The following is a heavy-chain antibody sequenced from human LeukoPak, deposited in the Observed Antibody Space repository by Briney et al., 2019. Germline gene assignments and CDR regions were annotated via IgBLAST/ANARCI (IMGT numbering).Heavy chain of an antibody. V-gene: IGHV4-4*02. Sequence: SETLSLTCAISGGSISSSNWWRWVRHPPGKGPEWIGEIYLSGSTNYNPSLKSRVTISVDKSKNQFSLKLSSVTAADTAVYYCASREYSGSYYDYYYRMDVWGQGTTVTVSS. CDR2: IYLSGST. D-gene: IGHD1-26*01. CDR1: GGSISSSNW. J-gene: IGHJ6*02. CDR3: ASREYSGSYYDYYYRMDV.